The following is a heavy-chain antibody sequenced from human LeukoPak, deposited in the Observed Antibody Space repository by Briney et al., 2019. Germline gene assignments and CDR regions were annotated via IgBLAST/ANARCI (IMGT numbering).Heavy chain of an antibody. CDR2: IYYSGST. Sequence: SETLSLTCTVPVGSISSTSYDSSWIRQPPGKGLEWIGYIYYSGSTNYNPSLKSRVTISVDTSKNQFSLKLSSVTAADTAVYYCATLQSLYYYDISGYGWDAFDIWGQGTMVTVSS. CDR1: VGSISSTSYD. J-gene: IGHJ3*02. V-gene: IGHV4-61*05. D-gene: IGHD3-22*01. CDR3: ATLQSLYYYDISGYGWDAFDI.